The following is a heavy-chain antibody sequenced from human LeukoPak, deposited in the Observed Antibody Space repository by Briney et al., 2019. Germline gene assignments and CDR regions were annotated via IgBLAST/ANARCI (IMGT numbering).Heavy chain of an antibody. D-gene: IGHD2-2*01. CDR3: ARKEGHQDVFDY. J-gene: IGHJ4*02. Sequence: SETLSLTCAVYGGSFSGYYWSWIRQPPGKGLEWIGEINHSGSTNYNPSLKSRVTMSVDTSKNQFSLKLSSVTAVDTAVYYCARKEGHQDVFDYWGQGTLVTVSS. V-gene: IGHV4-34*01. CDR1: GGSFSGYY. CDR2: INHSGST.